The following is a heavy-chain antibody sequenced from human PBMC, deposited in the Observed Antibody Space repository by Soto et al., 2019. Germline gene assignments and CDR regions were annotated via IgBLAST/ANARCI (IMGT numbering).Heavy chain of an antibody. CDR3: ASPKIAFYNWFDP. CDR2: IYYSGST. CDR1: GGSISSSSYY. V-gene: IGHV4-39*01. Sequence: SETLSLTCNVSGGSISSSSYYWGWIRQPPGKGLEWIGSIYYSGSTYYNPSLKSRVTISVDTSKNQFSLKLSSVTAADTAVYYCASPKIAFYNWFDPWGQGALVTVSS. J-gene: IGHJ5*02. D-gene: IGHD3-3*02.